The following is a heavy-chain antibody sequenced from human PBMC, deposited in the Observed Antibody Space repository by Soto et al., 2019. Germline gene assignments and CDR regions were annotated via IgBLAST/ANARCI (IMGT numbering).Heavy chain of an antibody. CDR1: GFTFSSYA. V-gene: IGHV3-23*01. CDR2: ISGSGGST. J-gene: IGHJ4*02. Sequence: PGGSLRLSCAASGFTFSSYAMSWVRQAPGKGLEWVSAISGSGGSTYYADSVKGRFTISRDNSKNTLYLQMNSLRAEDTAVYYCAKDSRCLEWLPLSRKGIDYWGQGTLVTVSS. D-gene: IGHD3-3*01. CDR3: AKDSRCLEWLPLSRKGIDY.